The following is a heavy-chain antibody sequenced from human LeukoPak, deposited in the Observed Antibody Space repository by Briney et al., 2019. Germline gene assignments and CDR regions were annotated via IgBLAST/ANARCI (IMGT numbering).Heavy chain of an antibody. CDR2: VTIKANNYAT. J-gene: IGHJ4*02. Sequence: GGSLRLSCAASGLIFSGSDMHWVRQASGKGLEWVGRVTIKANNYATAYAASVKGRFTISRDDSENTAYLQMNSLRTEDTAVYYCTTYRSGHYWGQGTLVSVSS. D-gene: IGHD6-19*01. V-gene: IGHV3-73*01. CDR1: GLIFSGSD. CDR3: TTYRSGHY.